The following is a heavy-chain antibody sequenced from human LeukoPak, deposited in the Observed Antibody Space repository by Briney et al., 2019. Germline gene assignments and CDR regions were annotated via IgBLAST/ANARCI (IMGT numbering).Heavy chain of an antibody. CDR3: AKGLFYCSGGSCYSDFTYYFDY. D-gene: IGHD2-15*01. Sequence: GGSLRLSCAASGFTFRSYAMSWVRQAPGKGLEWVSAISGSGGSTYYADSVKGRFTISRDNSKNTLYLQMNSLRAEDTAVYYCAKGLFYCSGGSCYSDFTYYFDYWGQGTLVTVSS. V-gene: IGHV3-23*01. CDR1: GFTFRSYA. J-gene: IGHJ4*02. CDR2: ISGSGGST.